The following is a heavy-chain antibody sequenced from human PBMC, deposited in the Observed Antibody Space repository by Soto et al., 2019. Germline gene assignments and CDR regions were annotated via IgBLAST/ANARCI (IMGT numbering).Heavy chain of an antibody. Sequence: ASVKVSCKASGYTFTSYAMHWVRQAPGQRLEWMGWINAGNGNTKYSQKFQGRVTITRDTSASTAYMELSSLRSEDTAVYYCAGAYSMAPPTNWFDPWGQGTLVTVSS. CDR2: INAGNGNT. D-gene: IGHD2-21*01. V-gene: IGHV1-3*01. CDR3: AGAYSMAPPTNWFDP. J-gene: IGHJ5*02. CDR1: GYTFTSYA.